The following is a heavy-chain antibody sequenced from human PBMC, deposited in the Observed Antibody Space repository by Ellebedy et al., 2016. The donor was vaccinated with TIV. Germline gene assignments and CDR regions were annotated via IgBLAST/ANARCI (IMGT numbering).Heavy chain of an antibody. CDR1: GFTFSTYW. V-gene: IGHV3-7*01. D-gene: IGHD1-1*01. Sequence: GGSLRLXXAASGFTFSTYWMSWVRQAPGKGLEWVANINQGGSETYYVDSVKGRFTMSRDNAKNSLYLQLNSLRAKDTAVYYCARSPATGTVDYWGHGTLVTVSS. CDR2: INQGGSET. CDR3: ARSPATGTVDY. J-gene: IGHJ4*01.